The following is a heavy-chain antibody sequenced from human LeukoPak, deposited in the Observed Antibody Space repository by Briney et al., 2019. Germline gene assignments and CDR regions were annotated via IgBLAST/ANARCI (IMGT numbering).Heavy chain of an antibody. J-gene: IGHJ4*02. CDR2: ISSSSSYI. D-gene: IGHD3-22*01. V-gene: IGHV3-21*01. CDR3: ARGDDSSGYYATTPFDY. CDR1: GFTFSSYS. Sequence: GGSLRLSCAASGFTFSSYSMNWVRQAPGKGLEWVSSISSSSSYIYYADSVKGRFTISRDNAKNSLYLQMNSLRAEDTAVYYCARGDDSSGYYATTPFDYWGQGTLVTVSS.